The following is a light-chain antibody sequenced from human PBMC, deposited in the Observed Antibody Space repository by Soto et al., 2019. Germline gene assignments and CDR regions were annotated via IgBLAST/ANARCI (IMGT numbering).Light chain of an antibody. Sequence: DIQMTQSPSSLSAYVGDGVTITCRASQSIRTYLNWFQQKPGKAPKLLIYATSSLQSGVPSRFSGSGSGTDFTLTISSLQPEDFATYYCQQSSSSLWTFGPGTKVDIK. CDR3: QQSSSSLWT. CDR2: ATS. CDR1: QSIRTY. J-gene: IGKJ1*01. V-gene: IGKV1-39*01.